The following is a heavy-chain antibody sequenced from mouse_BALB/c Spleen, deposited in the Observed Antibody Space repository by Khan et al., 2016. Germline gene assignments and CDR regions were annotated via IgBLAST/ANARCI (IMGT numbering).Heavy chain of an antibody. D-gene: IGHD2-4*01. Sequence: QVQLQESGPGLVAPSQSLSITCTVSGFSITGFAVNWVRQPPGKGLEWLGVIWGDGSTDYDSALKSSLSISKDDAKSQVSLKMNRLQTDDTASYYCASYYDYDGGFAYWGQGTLVTVSA. J-gene: IGHJ3*01. CDR2: IWGDGST. CDR3: ASYYDYDGGFAY. V-gene: IGHV2-6-7*01. CDR1: GFSITGFA.